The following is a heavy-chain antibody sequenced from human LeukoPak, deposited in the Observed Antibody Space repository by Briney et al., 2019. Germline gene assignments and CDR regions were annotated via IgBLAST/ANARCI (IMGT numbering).Heavy chain of an antibody. J-gene: IGHJ6*02. Sequence: SETLSLTCTVSGGSISSSSYYWGWIRQPPGKGLEWIGSIYYSGSTYYNPSLKSRVTISVDTSKNQFSLKLSSVTAADTAVYYCARRGDSGYDSGYYYYGMVVWGQGTTVTVSS. D-gene: IGHD5-12*01. CDR3: ARRGDSGYDSGYYYYGMVV. CDR1: GGSISSSSYY. V-gene: IGHV4-39*01. CDR2: IYYSGST.